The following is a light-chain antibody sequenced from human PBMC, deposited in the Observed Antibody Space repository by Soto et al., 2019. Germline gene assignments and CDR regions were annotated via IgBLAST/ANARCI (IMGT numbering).Light chain of an antibody. CDR3: QQVHSYPLT. CDR2: TAS. J-gene: IGKJ4*01. CDR1: QGISQY. Sequence: DIQLTQSPSFLSASVGDRVTITCWASQGISQYVAWYQQKPGSAPKLLIYTASILQSGVPSRFSGTGSATEFTLTIRSLQPEDFATYSCQQVHSYPLTFGGGTKVEIK. V-gene: IGKV1-9*01.